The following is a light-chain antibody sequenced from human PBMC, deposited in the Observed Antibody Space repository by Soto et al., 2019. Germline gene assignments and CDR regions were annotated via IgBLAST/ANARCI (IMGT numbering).Light chain of an antibody. J-gene: IGKJ5*01. V-gene: IGKV1-39*01. Sequence: DIQMTQSPSSLSASVGDRVTITCRASQTISSNLNWYRHKPGKAPDLLIYAASSLQSGVPSRFSGSGSGTDFTLTISSLLPEDFATYYCHQLNNYPITFGQGTRLEIK. CDR2: AAS. CDR3: HQLNNYPIT. CDR1: QTISSN.